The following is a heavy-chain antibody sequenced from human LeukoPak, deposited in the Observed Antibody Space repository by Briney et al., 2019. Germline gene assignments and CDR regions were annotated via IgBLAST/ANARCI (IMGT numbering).Heavy chain of an antibody. CDR3: AKGHGSSYGTYHFDY. V-gene: IGHV3-23*01. CDR1: GFTFSSYA. Sequence: GGSLRLSCAASGFTFSSYAMSWVRQAPGKGLEWVSAIGGSGGSTYYADSVKGRFTISRDNSKNTPYLQMNSLRAEDTAVYYCAKGHGSSYGTYHFDYWGQGTLVTVSS. J-gene: IGHJ4*02. CDR2: IGGSGGST. D-gene: IGHD5-18*01.